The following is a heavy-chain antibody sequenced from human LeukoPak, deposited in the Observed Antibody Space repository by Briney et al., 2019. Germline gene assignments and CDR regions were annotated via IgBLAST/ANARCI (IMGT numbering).Heavy chain of an antibody. J-gene: IGHJ4*02. CDR1: GGSISSYY. Sequence: SETLSLTCTVSGGSISSYYWSWIRQPAGKGLEWIGRIYTSGSTNYNPSLKSRVTMSVDTSKNQFSLKLSSVTAADTAVYYCARERMDYYDSSGYLDYWGQGTLVSVSS. CDR3: ARERMDYYDSSGYLDY. D-gene: IGHD3-22*01. V-gene: IGHV4-4*07. CDR2: IYTSGST.